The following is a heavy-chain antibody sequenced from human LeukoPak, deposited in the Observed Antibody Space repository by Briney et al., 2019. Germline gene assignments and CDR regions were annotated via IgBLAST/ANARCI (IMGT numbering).Heavy chain of an antibody. D-gene: IGHD3-10*01. V-gene: IGHV1-69*06. CDR3: ARGANYYGSGSYFGGLDY. J-gene: IGHJ4*02. Sequence: ASVKVSCKASGGTFSSYAISWVRQAPGQGLEWMGGIIPIFGTANYAQKFQGRVTITADKSTSTAYMELNSLRAEDTAVYYCARGANYYGSGSYFGGLDYWGQGTLVTVSS. CDR2: IIPIFGTA. CDR1: GGTFSSYA.